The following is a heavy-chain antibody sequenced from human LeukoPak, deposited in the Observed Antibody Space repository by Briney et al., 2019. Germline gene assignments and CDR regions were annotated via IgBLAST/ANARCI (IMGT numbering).Heavy chain of an antibody. CDR2: IHYSGST. J-gene: IGHJ4*02. CDR3: ARHKTGGTYPLDY. V-gene: IGHV4-59*08. Sequence: PSETLSLTCTVSGGSMNTYFWSWIRQPPGKGLEWIGHIHYSGSTTYNPSLKSRVTISVDASKNQFSLKLSSVTAADTAVYYCARHKTGGTYPLDYWGQGTLVTVSS. CDR1: GGSMNTYF. D-gene: IGHD1-26*01.